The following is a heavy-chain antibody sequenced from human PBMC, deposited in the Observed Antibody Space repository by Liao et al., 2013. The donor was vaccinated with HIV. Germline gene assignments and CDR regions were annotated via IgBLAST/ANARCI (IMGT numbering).Heavy chain of an antibody. CDR3: AREYYYDSSGHPLDAFDI. CDR2: IFYSGST. Sequence: QVQLQESGPGLVKPSQTLSLTCTVSGGSISSGDYYWSWIRQPPGKGLEWIGYIFYSGSTYYNPSLKSRVTISVDTSQNQFSLKLSSVTAADTAVYYCAREYYYDSSGHPLDAFDIWGQGTMVTVSS. J-gene: IGHJ3*02. CDR1: GGSISSGDYY. V-gene: IGHV4-30-4*08. D-gene: IGHD3-22*01.